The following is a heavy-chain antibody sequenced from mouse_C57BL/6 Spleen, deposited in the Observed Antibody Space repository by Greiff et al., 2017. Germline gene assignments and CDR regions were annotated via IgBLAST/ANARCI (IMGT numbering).Heavy chain of an antibody. D-gene: IGHD2-4*01. V-gene: IGHV1-64*01. Sequence: VQLQQSGAELVKPGASVKLSCKASGYTFTSYWMHWVKQRPGQGLEWIGMIHPNSGSTNYNEKFKSKATLTVDKSSSTAYMQLSSLTSEDSAVYYCARGDYDYDGDYFDYWGQGTTLTVSS. CDR3: ARGDYDYDGDYFDY. CDR2: IHPNSGST. J-gene: IGHJ2*01. CDR1: GYTFTSYW.